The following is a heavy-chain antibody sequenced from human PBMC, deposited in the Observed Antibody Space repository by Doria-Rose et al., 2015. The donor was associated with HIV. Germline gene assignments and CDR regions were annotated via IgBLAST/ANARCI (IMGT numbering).Heavy chain of an antibody. J-gene: IGHJ4*02. Sequence: QITLKESGPVLVKPTETLTLTCTVSGVSLSSPGMGVSWIRQPPGKALEWLANIFSDDARSYNTSLKSRLTISRGTSKSQVVLTVTDMDPVDTATYYCARIKSSRWYHKYYFDFWGQGTLVTVSA. CDR1: GVSLSSPGMG. CDR3: ARIKSSRWYHKYYFDF. V-gene: IGHV2-26*01. D-gene: IGHD6-13*01. CDR2: IFSDDAR.